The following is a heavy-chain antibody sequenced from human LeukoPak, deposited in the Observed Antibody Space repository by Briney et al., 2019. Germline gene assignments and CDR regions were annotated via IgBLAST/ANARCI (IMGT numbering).Heavy chain of an antibody. CDR2: ISSSSSTI. V-gene: IGHV3-48*01. J-gene: IGHJ4*02. Sequence: GGSLRLSCAASGFTFSSYSINWVRQAPGKGLEWVSYISSSSSTIYYADSVKGRFTISRDNAKNSLYLQMNSLRAEDTAVYYCARVGAVAGFDYWGQGTLVTVSS. CDR1: GFTFSSYS. D-gene: IGHD6-19*01. CDR3: ARVGAVAGFDY.